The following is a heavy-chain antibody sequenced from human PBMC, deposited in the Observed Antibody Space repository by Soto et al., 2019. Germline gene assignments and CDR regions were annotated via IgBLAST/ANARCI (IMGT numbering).Heavy chain of an antibody. V-gene: IGHV3-30-3*01. CDR2: ISYDGSNK. Sequence: QVQLVESGGGVVQPGRSLRLSCAASGFTFSSYAMHWVRQAPGKGLEWVAVISYDGSNKYYADSVKGRFTISRDNSQYTLYLQMHSLRAEDTAVYYCAREDGNFVLSPLFDPWGQGTLVTVSS. D-gene: IGHD4-17*01. CDR3: AREDGNFVLSPLFDP. CDR1: GFTFSSYA. J-gene: IGHJ5*02.